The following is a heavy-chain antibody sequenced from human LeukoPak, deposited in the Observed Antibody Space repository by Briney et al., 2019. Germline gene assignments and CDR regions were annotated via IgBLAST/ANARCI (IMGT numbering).Heavy chain of an antibody. V-gene: IGHV1-24*01. Sequence: ASVKVSCKVSGYTLTELSMHWVRQAPGKGLEWMGGFDPEDGETIYAQKFQGRVTMTEDTSTDTAYMELSSLRSEDTAVYYFATAHYYGSGSYKVGRFDPWGQGTLVTVSS. CDR2: FDPEDGET. D-gene: IGHD3-10*01. CDR3: ATAHYYGSGSYKVGRFDP. J-gene: IGHJ5*02. CDR1: GYTLTELS.